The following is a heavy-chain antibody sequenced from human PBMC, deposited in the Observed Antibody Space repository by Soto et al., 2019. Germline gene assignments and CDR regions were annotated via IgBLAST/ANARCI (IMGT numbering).Heavy chain of an antibody. V-gene: IGHV4-30-2*01. Sequence: QLQLQESGSGLVKPSQTLSLTCAVSGGSIRSGGYSWSWIRQPPGKGLEWIGYIYHSGSTYYNPSLNIRVTILVDRSKNQFSLKLSSVTAADTAVYYCARGEVVALGYWGQGTLVTVSS. D-gene: IGHD2-15*01. J-gene: IGHJ4*02. CDR1: GGSIRSGGYS. CDR3: ARGEVVALGY. CDR2: IYHSGST.